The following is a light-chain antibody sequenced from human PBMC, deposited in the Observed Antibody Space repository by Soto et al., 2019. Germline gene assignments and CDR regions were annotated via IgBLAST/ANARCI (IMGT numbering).Light chain of an antibody. V-gene: IGKV1D-12*01. J-gene: IGKJ5*01. CDR1: QDISSW. Sequence: DIQMTQSPSTVSASVGDRVTITCRASQDISSWLAWYQQKPGKAPKLLIYAASSLQSGVPSRFSGSGSGTDFTLTIRSLQPEDFATYYCQQPISFPITFGQGTRLEIK. CDR3: QQPISFPIT. CDR2: AAS.